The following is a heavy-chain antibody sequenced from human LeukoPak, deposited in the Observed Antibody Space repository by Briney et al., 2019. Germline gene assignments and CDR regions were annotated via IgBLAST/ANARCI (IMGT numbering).Heavy chain of an antibody. Sequence: PGGSLRLSCGASGFTFTRFWMNWIRQAPGRGLEWVANIDPDGSHKYYVDSVKGRFTISRDNAKNSVYLQMNSLRAEDMAVYYCSGRDDSRYPWAYWGQGTLVSVPS. J-gene: IGHJ4*02. V-gene: IGHV3-7*01. CDR2: IDPDGSHK. D-gene: IGHD4-11*01. CDR1: GFTFTRFW. CDR3: SGRDDSRYPWAY.